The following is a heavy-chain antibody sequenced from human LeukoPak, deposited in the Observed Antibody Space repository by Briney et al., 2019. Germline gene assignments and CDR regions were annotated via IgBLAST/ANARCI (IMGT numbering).Heavy chain of an antibody. CDR3: AKGYDFWSYGVDV. D-gene: IGHD3-3*01. Sequence: PGGSLRLSCAASGFPFSTYAMNWVRQAPGKGLEWVSNIHDNGYTYYADSVKGRFTISRDNSKNTLNLQMNSLRVEDTAVYYCAKGYDFWSYGVDVWGQGTTVTVSS. CDR2: IHDNGYT. J-gene: IGHJ6*02. V-gene: IGHV3-23*01. CDR1: GFPFSTYA.